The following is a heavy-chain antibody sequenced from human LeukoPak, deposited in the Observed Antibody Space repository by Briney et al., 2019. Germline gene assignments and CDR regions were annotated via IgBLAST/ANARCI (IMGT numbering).Heavy chain of an antibody. CDR1: GFTFSNAW. Sequence: GGSLRLSCAASGFTFSNAWMSWVRQAPGKGLEWVGRIKSKTDGGTIDYAAPVKGRFTISRDDSKNTLYLQMNSLKTEDTAVYYCTTGGSSLAGDYVWGSYRYGGGDYFDYWGQGTLVTVSS. D-gene: IGHD3-16*02. CDR2: IKSKTDGGTI. CDR3: TTGGSSLAGDYVWGSYRYGGGDYFDY. J-gene: IGHJ4*02. V-gene: IGHV3-15*01.